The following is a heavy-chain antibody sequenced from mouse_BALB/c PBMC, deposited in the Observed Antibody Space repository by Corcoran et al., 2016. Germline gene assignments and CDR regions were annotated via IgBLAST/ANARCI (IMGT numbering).Heavy chain of an antibody. D-gene: IGHD4-1*01. J-gene: IGHJ1*01. CDR1: GFNINDTY. V-gene: IGHV14-3*02. CDR3: ANWDWYFDV. CDR2: IDPANGNT. Sequence: VQLQQSGAELVKPGSSVKLSCTASGFNINDTYMHWVSQRPEQGLEWIGRIDPANGNTKYDPKCQGKATITADPSSNTAYLQLSSLTSEDTAVYYCANWDWYFDVWGAGTTVTVS.